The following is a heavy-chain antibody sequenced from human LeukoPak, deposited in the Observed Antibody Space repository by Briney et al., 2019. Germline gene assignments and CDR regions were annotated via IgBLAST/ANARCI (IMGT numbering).Heavy chain of an antibody. CDR1: GGTFSSYA. Sequence: SVKVSCEASGGTFSSYAISWVRQAPGQGLEWMGGIIPIFGTANYAQKFQGRVTITADESTSTAYMELSSLRSEDTAVYYCARFPIVGATTYLDYWGQGTLVTVSS. CDR2: IIPIFGTA. D-gene: IGHD1-26*01. J-gene: IGHJ4*02. CDR3: ARFPIVGATTYLDY. V-gene: IGHV1-69*01.